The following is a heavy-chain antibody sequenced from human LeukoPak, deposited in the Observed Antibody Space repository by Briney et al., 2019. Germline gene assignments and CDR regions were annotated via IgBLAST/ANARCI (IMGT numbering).Heavy chain of an antibody. J-gene: IGHJ6*02. Sequence: GGSLRLSCAASGFTFSYYTMRWVRQAPGKGLEWVSTISDSGGSTYYANSAKGRFTISRDNSKNTLYLQMNSLRAEDTAVYYCAKVSSFSYYAMDVWGQGTTVTVSS. CDR2: ISDSGGST. V-gene: IGHV3-23*01. CDR1: GFTFSYYT. CDR3: AKVSSFSYYAMDV.